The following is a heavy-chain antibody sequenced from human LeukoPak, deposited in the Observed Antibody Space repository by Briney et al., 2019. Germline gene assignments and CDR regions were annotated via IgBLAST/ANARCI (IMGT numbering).Heavy chain of an antibody. CDR3: VKGGGGLATITSLQY. CDR1: GFTFDDYT. CDR2: INWDGASR. V-gene: IGHV3-43*01. Sequence: GGSLRLSCAASGFTFDDYTMYWIRQAPGKGLEWVSAINWDGASRTYADSVKGRFSISRDNSKNSLYLQMNSLRREDTALYYCVKGGGGLATITSLQYWGQGTLVTVSS. J-gene: IGHJ4*02. D-gene: IGHD5-24*01.